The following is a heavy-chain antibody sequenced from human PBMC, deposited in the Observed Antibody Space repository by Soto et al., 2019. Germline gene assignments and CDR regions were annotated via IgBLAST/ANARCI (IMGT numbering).Heavy chain of an antibody. Sequence: AETLSLTCTVTGDSVNSYYWSWMRQPPGKGLECMGYVSYRGSTNYNPSLKSRFTISVDTSKNQISLRLKSVTAADTAVYYRARAETSCIHYLDYWRQGSLVTVSS. CDR1: GDSVNSYY. J-gene: IGHJ4*02. D-gene: IGHD2-15*01. CDR2: VSYRGST. CDR3: ARAETSCIHYLDY. V-gene: IGHV4-59*02.